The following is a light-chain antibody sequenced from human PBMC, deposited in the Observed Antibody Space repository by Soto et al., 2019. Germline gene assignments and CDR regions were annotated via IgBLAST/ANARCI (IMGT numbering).Light chain of an antibody. J-gene: IGKJ1*01. V-gene: IGKV1-5*03. CDR2: KAS. CDR1: QSISNY. CDR3: QQYHSYST. Sequence: DIQMTQSPSTLSASLGDRVTITCRASQSISNYLAWYQQKPGKAPNLLIYKASSLQSGVPSRFSGSGSGTEFTLTIHSLQADDFATYYCQQYHSYSTFGQGTKVDIK.